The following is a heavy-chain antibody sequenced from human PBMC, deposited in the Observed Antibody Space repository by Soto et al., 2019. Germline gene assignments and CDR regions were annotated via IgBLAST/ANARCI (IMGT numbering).Heavy chain of an antibody. CDR2: ISSSSSTI. CDR1: GFTFSSYS. D-gene: IGHD3-9*01. V-gene: IGHV3-48*02. Sequence: GGSLRLSCAASGFTFSSYSMNWVRQAPGKGLEWVSYISSSSSTIYYADSVKGRFTISRDNAKNSLYLQMNSLRDEDTAVYYCARGGYDILTGYYPRFDYWGQGTLVTVSS. J-gene: IGHJ4*02. CDR3: ARGGYDILTGYYPRFDY.